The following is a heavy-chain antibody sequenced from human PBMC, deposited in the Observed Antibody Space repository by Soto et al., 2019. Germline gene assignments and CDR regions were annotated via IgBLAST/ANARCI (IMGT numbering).Heavy chain of an antibody. V-gene: IGHV4-39*01. CDR1: GGSISSSSYY. Sequence: ETLSLTCTVSGGSISSSSYYWGWIRQPPGKGLEWIGSIYYSGSTYYNPSLKSRVTISVDTSKNQFSLKLSSVTAADTAVYYCARHGLTYDSSGYYYSGVWFDPWGQGTLVTVSS. CDR3: ARHGLTYDSSGYYYSGVWFDP. J-gene: IGHJ5*02. CDR2: IYYSGST. D-gene: IGHD3-22*01.